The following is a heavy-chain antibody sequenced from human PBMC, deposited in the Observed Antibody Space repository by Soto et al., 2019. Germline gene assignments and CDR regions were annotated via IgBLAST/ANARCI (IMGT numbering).Heavy chain of an antibody. CDR1: GYTLTELS. D-gene: IGHD5-12*01. CDR3: ATPDIVATNWGDDFFDI. V-gene: IGHV1-24*01. Sequence: GASVKVSCKVSGYTLTELSMHWVRQAPGKGLEWMGGFDPEDGETIYAQKFQGRVTMTEDTSTDTAYMELSSLRSEDTAVYYCATPDIVATNWGDDFFDIWGQGTMVTVSS. CDR2: FDPEDGET. J-gene: IGHJ3*02.